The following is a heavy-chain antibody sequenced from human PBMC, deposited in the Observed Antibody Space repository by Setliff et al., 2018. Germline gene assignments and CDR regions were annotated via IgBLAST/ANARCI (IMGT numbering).Heavy chain of an antibody. CDR1: GGSISSYY. J-gene: IGHJ3*02. Sequence: SETLSLTCTVSGGSISSYYWSWIRQPAGKGLEWIGRIYTSGSTNYNPSLKSRVTMSVDTSKNQFSLKLSSVTAADTAVYYCARDRKDYYDSSGYYYALAFDIWGQGTRVTVSS. V-gene: IGHV4-4*07. CDR3: ARDRKDYYDSSGYYYALAFDI. CDR2: IYTSGST. D-gene: IGHD3-22*01.